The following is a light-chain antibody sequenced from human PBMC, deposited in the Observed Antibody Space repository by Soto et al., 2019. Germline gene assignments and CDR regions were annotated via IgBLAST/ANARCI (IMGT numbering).Light chain of an antibody. V-gene: IGLV2-14*01. CDR3: SSYTTSSTWV. CDR2: EVS. CDR1: RDDVGDYNY. Sequence: QSVLTQPASVSGSPRQSITISCTGTRDDVGDYNYVSWYQQNTGKAPKLMIFEVSNRPSGVSNRFSGSKSGNTASLTISGLRPEDEADYYCSSYTTSSTWVFGGGTKLTVL. J-gene: IGLJ3*02.